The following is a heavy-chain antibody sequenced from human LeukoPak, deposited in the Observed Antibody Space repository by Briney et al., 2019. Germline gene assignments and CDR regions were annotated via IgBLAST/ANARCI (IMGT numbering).Heavy chain of an antibody. Sequence: GGSLRLSCAASGFTFSTYAMHWVRQAPGKGPEWVAVISYDGSNEYYADSVKGRFTISRDNSKNTLYLQLNSLRAEDTAVYYCARPPQRDILTGIPRWGQGTLVTVSS. D-gene: IGHD3-9*01. V-gene: IGHV3-30-3*01. J-gene: IGHJ4*02. CDR2: ISYDGSNE. CDR1: GFTFSTYA. CDR3: ARPPQRDILTGIPR.